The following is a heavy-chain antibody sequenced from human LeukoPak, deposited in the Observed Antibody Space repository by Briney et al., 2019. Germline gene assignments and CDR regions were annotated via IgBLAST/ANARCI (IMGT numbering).Heavy chain of an antibody. CDR2: IYNSGTT. D-gene: IGHD2/OR15-2a*01. CDR1: FGSIRDYY. V-gene: IGHV4-59*01. Sequence: SETLSLTCSVSFGSIRDYYWSWIRQPPGKGLEWIGYIYNSGTTNYNPSLKGQVTISVDTSKNQFSLKLSSVTAADTAVYYCARGKKYPGVLDYWGQGTQVTVSS. J-gene: IGHJ4*02. CDR3: ARGKKYPGVLDY.